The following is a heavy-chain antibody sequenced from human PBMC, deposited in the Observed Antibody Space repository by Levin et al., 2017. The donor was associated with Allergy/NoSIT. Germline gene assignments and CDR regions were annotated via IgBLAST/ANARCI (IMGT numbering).Heavy chain of an antibody. CDR2: IIPILGIA. CDR3: ARDQEGGYYYGY. V-gene: IGHV1-69*04. Sequence: KISCKASGGTFSSYTISWVRQAPGQGLEWMGRIIPILGIANYAQKFQGRVTITADKSTSTAYMELSSLRSEDTAVYYCARDQEGGYYYGYWGQGTLVTVSS. J-gene: IGHJ4*02. D-gene: IGHD6-25*01. CDR1: GGTFSSYT.